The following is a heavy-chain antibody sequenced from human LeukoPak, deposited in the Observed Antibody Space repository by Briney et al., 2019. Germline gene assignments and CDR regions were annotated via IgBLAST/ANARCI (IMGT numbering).Heavy chain of an antibody. CDR2: INHSGST. V-gene: IGHV4-34*01. Sequence: SETLSLSCAVYGGSFSGYYWSWIRQPPGKGLEWIGEINHSGSTNYNPSLKSRVTISVDTSKNQFSLKLSSVTAADTAVYHCARESFSSGWYLPRPYYFDYWGQGTLVTVSS. D-gene: IGHD6-19*01. CDR3: ARESFSSGWYLPRPYYFDY. J-gene: IGHJ4*02. CDR1: GGSFSGYY.